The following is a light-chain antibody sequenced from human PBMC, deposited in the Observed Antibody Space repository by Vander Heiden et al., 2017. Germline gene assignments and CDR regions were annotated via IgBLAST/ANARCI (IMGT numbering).Light chain of an antibody. J-gene: IGKJ2*01. V-gene: IGKV1-39*01. Sequence: DIQMTTSPASLSASVGDRVTITCRASQSISSYLNWYQQKPGKAPKLLIYAASSLQSGVPSRFSGSGSGTDFTLTISSLQPEDFATYYCQQSYSTPPMYTFGQGTKLEIK. CDR3: QQSYSTPPMYT. CDR2: AAS. CDR1: QSISSY.